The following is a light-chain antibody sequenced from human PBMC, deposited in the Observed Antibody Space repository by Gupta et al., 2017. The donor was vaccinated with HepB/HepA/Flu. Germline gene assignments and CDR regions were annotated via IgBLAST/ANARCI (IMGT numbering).Light chain of an antibody. Sequence: DIVTTLSPSSLSASVGARVTITCRASQSIYNYLNWYQQKPGKAPKVLIYGAFNLQSGVPSSFRGSGSGTDFTLTISSLQPEDFATCYCQQSSSTSLTFGQGTRLEI. CDR3: QQSSSTSLT. CDR1: QSIYNY. V-gene: IGKV1-39*01. J-gene: IGKJ5*01. CDR2: GAF.